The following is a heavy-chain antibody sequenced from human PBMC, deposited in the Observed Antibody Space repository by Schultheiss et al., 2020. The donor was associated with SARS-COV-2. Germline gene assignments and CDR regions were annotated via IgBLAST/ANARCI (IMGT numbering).Heavy chain of an antibody. D-gene: IGHD2-2*01. CDR1: GGSFSDFY. J-gene: IGHJ3*02. Sequence: SETLSLTCAVYGGSFSDFYWSWIRQPPGKGLEWNGSIYNSGSSYYNSSLKRLVTISVDTAKNQFSLKLSSVTAADTAVYYCARMPNAFDIWGQGTMVTVSS. CDR3: ARMPNAFDI. V-gene: IGHV4-34*01. CDR2: IYNSGSS.